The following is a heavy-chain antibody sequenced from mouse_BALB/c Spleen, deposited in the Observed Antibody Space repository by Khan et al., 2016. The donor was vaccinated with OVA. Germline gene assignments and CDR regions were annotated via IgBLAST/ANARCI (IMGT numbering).Heavy chain of an antibody. CDR1: GYTFTSYW. Sequence: LQQPGSELVRPGASVKLSCKASGYTFTSYWMHWVKQRHGQGLEWIGNIYPGGGSTNYDEMFKSKGTLTVDTSSSTAYMNLSSLTSADSAVYYWTSGGYYGKSLFAYGGQVTLVTVSA. CDR3: TSGGYYGKSLFAY. J-gene: IGHJ3*01. V-gene: IGHV1S22*01. D-gene: IGHD2-1*01. CDR2: IYPGGGST.